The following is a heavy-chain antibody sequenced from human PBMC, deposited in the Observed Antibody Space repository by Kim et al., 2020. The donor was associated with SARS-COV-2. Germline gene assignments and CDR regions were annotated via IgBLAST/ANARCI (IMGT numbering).Heavy chain of an antibody. CDR2: IWYDGSNK. D-gene: IGHD6-13*01. CDR3: ARDHFIAAAGGDAFDI. Sequence: GGSLRLSCAASGFTFSSYGMHWVRQAPGKGLEWVAVIWYDGSNKYYADSVKGRFTISRDNSKNTLYLQMNSLRAEDTAVYYCARDHFIAAAGGDAFDIWGQGTMVTVSS. V-gene: IGHV3-33*01. CDR1: GFTFSSYG. J-gene: IGHJ3*02.